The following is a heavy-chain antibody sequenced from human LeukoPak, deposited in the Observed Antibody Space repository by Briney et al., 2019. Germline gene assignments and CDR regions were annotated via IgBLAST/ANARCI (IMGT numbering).Heavy chain of an antibody. Sequence: GGSLRLSCAASGFTFSSYAMSWVRQAPGKGLEWVSAISGSGGSTYYADSVKGRFTISRDNSKNTLYLRMNSLRAEDTAVYYCAKDKGYSYGLVYYYGMDVWGQGTTVTVSS. D-gene: IGHD5-18*01. CDR3: AKDKGYSYGLVYYYGMDV. V-gene: IGHV3-23*01. CDR2: ISGSGGST. CDR1: GFTFSSYA. J-gene: IGHJ6*02.